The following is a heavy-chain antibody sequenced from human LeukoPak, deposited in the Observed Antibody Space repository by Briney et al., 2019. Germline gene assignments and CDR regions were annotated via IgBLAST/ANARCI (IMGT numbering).Heavy chain of an antibody. CDR3: AKDRTVGASYWYFDL. Sequence: GALRLSCAASGVTLSTYAMSWARQAPGKGLEWVSGISSSGSGDNTYYADSVKGRFTISRDNSKNTLFLHMNTLRAEDTAIYYCAKDRTVGASYWYFDLWGRGTLVTVSS. D-gene: IGHD1-26*01. CDR1: GVTLSTYA. J-gene: IGHJ2*01. V-gene: IGHV3-23*01. CDR2: ISSSGSGDNT.